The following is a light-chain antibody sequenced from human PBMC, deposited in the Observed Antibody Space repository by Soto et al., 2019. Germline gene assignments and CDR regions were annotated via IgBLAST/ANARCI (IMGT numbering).Light chain of an antibody. Sequence: DIQMTQSPSSVSASVGDRVTITCRASQGVDTYLAWYQLKPGKAPKLLIYAASNLQDEVPSRFSGSGSETHFTLTISSLQPEDFATYYCQQAKGFPLTCGGGTKVE. J-gene: IGKJ4*01. V-gene: IGKV1-12*01. CDR1: QGVDTY. CDR3: QQAKGFPLT. CDR2: AAS.